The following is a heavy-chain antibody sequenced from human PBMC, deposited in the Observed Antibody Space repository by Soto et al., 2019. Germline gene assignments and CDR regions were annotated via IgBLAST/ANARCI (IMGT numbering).Heavy chain of an antibody. V-gene: IGHV4-4*02. CDR1: GDSINSNYC. D-gene: IGHD6-19*01. CDR2: IYYSGGT. Sequence: QVRLQESGPGLVRPSGTLSLTCAVSGDSINSNYCWTWVRQPPGKGLEWIAEIYYSGGTSYNPSPKSRVTISMDKSKNQCSLNLTSVTAADTAMYYCARDTGWGLGYWGQGTLVTVSS. J-gene: IGHJ4*02. CDR3: ARDTGWGLGY.